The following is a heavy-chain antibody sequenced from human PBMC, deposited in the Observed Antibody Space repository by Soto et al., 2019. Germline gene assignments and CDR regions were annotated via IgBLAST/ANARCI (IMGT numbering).Heavy chain of an antibody. V-gene: IGHV4-59*12. CDR1: GGSISSYY. J-gene: IGHJ4*02. Sequence: SETLSLTCTVSGGSISSYYWGWIRQPPGKGLKWIGYIYYSGSTNYNPSLKSRVTISVDTSKNQFSLKLRSVTAAVLAVYYCARDQEGYGDSRYDSWGQGTLVTVSS. CDR3: ARDQEGYGDSRYDS. CDR2: IYYSGST. D-gene: IGHD4-17*01.